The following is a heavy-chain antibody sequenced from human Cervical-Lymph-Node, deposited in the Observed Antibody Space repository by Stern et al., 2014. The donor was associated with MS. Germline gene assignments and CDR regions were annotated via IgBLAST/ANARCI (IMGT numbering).Heavy chain of an antibody. J-gene: IGHJ3*02. Sequence: SGPTLVKPTETLRLTCTFSGFSLRTNGVAVGWIRPTPGKARGFLALIYWDGDKRYNPSLKRRLTITTDTSQSQVVLKMTSLDPVDTATYYCVYAPPGGFLEDAFDIWGQGTMVTISS. V-gene: IGHV2-5*02. CDR3: VYAPPGGFLEDAFDI. CDR1: GFSLRTNGVA. D-gene: IGHD4-23*01. CDR2: IYWDGDK.